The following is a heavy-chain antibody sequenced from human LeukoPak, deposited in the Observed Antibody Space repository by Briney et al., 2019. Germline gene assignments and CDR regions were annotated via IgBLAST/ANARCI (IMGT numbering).Heavy chain of an antibody. J-gene: IGHJ4*02. Sequence: SETLSLTCAVSGGSISSGGYSWSWIRQPPGEGLEWIGYIYHSGSTYYNPSLKSRVTISVDRSKNQFSLKLSSVTAADTAVYYCARGGGPNDPFDYWGQGTLVTVSS. CDR1: GGSISSGGYS. D-gene: IGHD3-16*01. CDR2: IYHSGST. CDR3: ARGGGPNDPFDY. V-gene: IGHV4-30-2*01.